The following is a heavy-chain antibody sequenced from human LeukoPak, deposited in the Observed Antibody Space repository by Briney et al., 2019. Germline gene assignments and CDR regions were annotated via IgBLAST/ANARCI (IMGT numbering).Heavy chain of an antibody. D-gene: IGHD6-13*01. CDR2: FDPEDGET. CDR1: GYTLTELS. V-gene: IGHV1-24*01. J-gene: IGHJ4*02. Sequence: GASVKVSCKVSGYTLTELSMHWVRQAPGKGLEWMGGFDPEDGETIYAQKFQGRVTMTRDTSTNTVYMELSSLRSEDTAVYYCARDGSSRIAATSWGQGTLVTVSS. CDR3: ARDGSSRIAATS.